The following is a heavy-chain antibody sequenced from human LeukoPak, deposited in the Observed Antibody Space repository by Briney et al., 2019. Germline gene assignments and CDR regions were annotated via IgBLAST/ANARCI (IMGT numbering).Heavy chain of an antibody. CDR3: ARGPIIDIAIVPAADEYYYMDV. CDR2: ISAYNGNT. Sequence: ASVKVSCKASGYTFTSYGITWVRQAPGQGLEWMGCISAYNGNTNYAQRLQGRVTMTTDRSTSTAYMELRSLRSDDTAVYYCARGPIIDIAIVPAADEYYYMDVWGKGTTVTVSS. V-gene: IGHV1-18*01. D-gene: IGHD2-2*01. CDR1: GYTFTSYG. J-gene: IGHJ6*03.